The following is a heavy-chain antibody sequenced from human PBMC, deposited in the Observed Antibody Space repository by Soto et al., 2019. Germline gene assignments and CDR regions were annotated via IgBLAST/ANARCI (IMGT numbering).Heavy chain of an antibody. D-gene: IGHD6-19*01. CDR2: TYCRSKWYS. Sequence: SQTLSLTCAISGDNVSSSSAAWSWSRQSPSRGLEWLGRTYCRSKWYSDYAVSVKSRITINPDTSKNQFSLQLNSVTPEDTAVYYCARGSYYSGWVWGQGTLVTVSS. CDR1: GDNVSSSSAA. CDR3: ARGSYYSGWV. V-gene: IGHV6-1*01. J-gene: IGHJ4*02.